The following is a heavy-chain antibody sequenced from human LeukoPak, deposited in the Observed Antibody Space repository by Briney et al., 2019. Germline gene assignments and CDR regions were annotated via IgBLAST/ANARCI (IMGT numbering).Heavy chain of an antibody. V-gene: IGHV4-61*02. Sequence: SETLSLTCTVSGDSISSGDYYWSWIRQPAGKGLEWIGRISSSGSTNYNPSLKSRVTISVDTSKNQFSLKLSSVTAADTAVYYCVRRGRIALGYWGQGTLVTVSS. CDR2: ISSSGST. CDR1: GDSISSGDYY. D-gene: IGHD6-19*01. J-gene: IGHJ4*02. CDR3: VRRGRIALGY.